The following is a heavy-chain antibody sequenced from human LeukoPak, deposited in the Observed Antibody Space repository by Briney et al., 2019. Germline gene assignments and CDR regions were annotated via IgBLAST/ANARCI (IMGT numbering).Heavy chain of an antibody. D-gene: IGHD3-16*01. J-gene: IGHJ4*02. CDR1: GYSFTDGY. CDR3: ARGDRVWHF. CDR2: IHPNSGGT. V-gene: IGHV1-2*02. Sequence: ASVKVSRKASGYSFTDGYMHWVRQAPGQGPEWMGWIHPNSGGTNYAQKFQGRVALTRDTSIRTAYMELTSLRSDDTAVYFCARGDRVWHFWGQGTLVTVSS.